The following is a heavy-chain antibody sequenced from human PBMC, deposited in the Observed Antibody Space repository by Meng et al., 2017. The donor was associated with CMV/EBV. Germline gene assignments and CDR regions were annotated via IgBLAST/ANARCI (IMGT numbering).Heavy chain of an antibody. V-gene: IGHV3-30-3*01. CDR3: AREYYDFWSGYHNWFDP. D-gene: IGHD3-3*01. J-gene: IGHJ5*02. CDR1: FTFSRDA. Sequence: FTFSRDAIHWVRQAPGKGLEWVAVISYDGSNKYYADSVKGRFTISRDNSKNTLYLQMSSLRAEDTAVYYCAREYYDFWSGYHNWFDPWGQGTLVTVSS. CDR2: ISYDGSNK.